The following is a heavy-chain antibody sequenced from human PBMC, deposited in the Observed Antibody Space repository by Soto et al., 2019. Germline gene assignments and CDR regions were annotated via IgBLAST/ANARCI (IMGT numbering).Heavy chain of an antibody. J-gene: IGHJ4*02. Sequence: PGGSLRLSCAASGFTFSSYAMHWVRQAPGKGLEYASAISNNGGTTYYADSVQGRFAISRDNSKNMLYLQMGSLRADDMGVYYCARVELNGAISAGIHDYWGQGVLVTVSS. CDR1: GFTFSSYA. CDR3: ARVELNGAISAGIHDY. V-gene: IGHV3-64*02. CDR2: ISNNGGTT. D-gene: IGHD2-2*02.